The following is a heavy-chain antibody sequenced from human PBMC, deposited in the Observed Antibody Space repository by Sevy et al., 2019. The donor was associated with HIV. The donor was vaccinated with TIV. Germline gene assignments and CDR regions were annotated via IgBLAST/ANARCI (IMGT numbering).Heavy chain of an antibody. D-gene: IGHD2-2*01. CDR3: ARTGGYADTDYYYYAMDV. CDR2: INQDGSEE. V-gene: IGHV3-7*01. J-gene: IGHJ6*02. CDR1: AFTFSSYW. Sequence: GGSLRLSCAASAFTFSSYWMTWVRQAPGKGLEWVANINQDGSEENYVDSVKGRFTIFRDNAKNSLFLQMNSLRAEDTAVYYCARTGGYADTDYYYYAMDVWGPGTTVTVSS.